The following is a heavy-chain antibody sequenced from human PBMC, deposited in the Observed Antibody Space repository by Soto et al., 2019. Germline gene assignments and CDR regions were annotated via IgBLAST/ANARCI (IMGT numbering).Heavy chain of an antibody. CDR3: ARGVLEAAASKPFDI. D-gene: IGHD6-13*01. J-gene: IGHJ3*02. Sequence: HVQLQESGPGLVKPSETLSLTCIVSNGSISDYYWTWIRQPPGKGLEWIGYIYSSGTTHYSPSLKSIITISVDTSKNEISLKLSSVTAADTDDYYCARGVLEAAASKPFDIWGQGTLVTVSS. V-gene: IGHV4-59*01. CDR1: NGSISDYY. CDR2: IYSSGTT.